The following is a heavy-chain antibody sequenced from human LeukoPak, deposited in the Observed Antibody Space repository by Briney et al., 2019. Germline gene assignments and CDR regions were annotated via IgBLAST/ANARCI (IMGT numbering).Heavy chain of an antibody. CDR1: GFTFSSYG. CDR3: AKGYEFGAARPLLLDY. Sequence: GGSLRLSCAASGFTFSSYGMHWVRQAPGKGLEWVAFIRYDGSNKYYADSVKGRFTISRDNSKNTLYLQMNSLRAEDTAVYYCAKGYEFGAARPLLLDYWGQGTLVTVSS. J-gene: IGHJ4*02. D-gene: IGHD6-6*01. V-gene: IGHV3-30*02. CDR2: IRYDGSNK.